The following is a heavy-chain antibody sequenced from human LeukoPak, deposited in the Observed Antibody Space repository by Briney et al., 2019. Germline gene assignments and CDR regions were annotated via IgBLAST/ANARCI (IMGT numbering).Heavy chain of an antibody. CDR3: ARDVRDSSGFYLRAFDY. V-gene: IGHV4-39*07. Sequence: PSETLSLTCTVSGGSIRSFDNYWVWIRQPPGKGLEWIGGIHYNGNTYYYPSLKSRVTISVDTSKNQFSLRLSSVTAADTAVYYCARDVRDSSGFYLRAFDYWGQGTLVTVSS. CDR2: IHYNGNT. J-gene: IGHJ4*02. CDR1: GGSIRSFDNY. D-gene: IGHD3-22*01.